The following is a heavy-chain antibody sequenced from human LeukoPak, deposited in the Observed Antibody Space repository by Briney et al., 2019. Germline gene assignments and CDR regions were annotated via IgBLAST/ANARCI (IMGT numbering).Heavy chain of an antibody. J-gene: IGHJ4*02. V-gene: IGHV3-30*04. Sequence: GGSLRLSCAASGFTFSSYAMHWVRQAPGKGLEWVAVISYDGSNKYYADSVKGRFTISRDNSKNTLYPQMNSLRAEDTAVYYCASDILTGSTTDYWGQGTLVTVSS. D-gene: IGHD3-9*01. CDR1: GFTFSSYA. CDR2: ISYDGSNK. CDR3: ASDILTGSTTDY.